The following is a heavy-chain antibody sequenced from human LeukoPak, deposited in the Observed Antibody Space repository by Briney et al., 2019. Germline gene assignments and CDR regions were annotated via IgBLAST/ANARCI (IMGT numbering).Heavy chain of an antibody. CDR1: GGSISSGDYY. CDR2: IYYSGSA. V-gene: IGHV4-30-4*01. Sequence: PSETLSLTCTVSGGSISSGDYYWSWIRQPPGKGLEWIGYIYYSGSAYYNPSLKSRVTISVDTSKNPFSLTLSSVTAADTAVYYCARGLARFHGSASDYWGQGALATVSS. J-gene: IGHJ4*02. D-gene: IGHD2-2*03. CDR3: ARGLARFHGSASDY.